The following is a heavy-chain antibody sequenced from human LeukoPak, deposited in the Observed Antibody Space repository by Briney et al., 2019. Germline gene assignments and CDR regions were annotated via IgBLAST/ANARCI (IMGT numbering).Heavy chain of an antibody. CDR3: ARVRAAAGTYYYYYMDV. V-gene: IGHV3-23*01. Sequence: GGSLRLSCAAAGFTFSTYGMTWVRQAPGKGLEWVSAIGGSGVSTYYADSVKGRFTISRDNSKNTLYLQMNSLRAEDTAVYYCARVRAAAGTYYYYYMDVWGKGTTVTISS. J-gene: IGHJ6*03. D-gene: IGHD6-13*01. CDR1: GFTFSTYG. CDR2: IGGSGVST.